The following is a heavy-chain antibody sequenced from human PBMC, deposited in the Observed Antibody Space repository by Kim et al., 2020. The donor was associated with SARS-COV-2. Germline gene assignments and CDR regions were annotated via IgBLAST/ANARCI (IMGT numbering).Heavy chain of an antibody. CDR2: IYYSGSI. CDR3: ARDRGVVGRTYCNGSGCGDFDY. V-gene: IGHV4-39*07. D-gene: IGHD2-15*01. Sequence: SETLSLTCTVSGGSINKSSYYWGWIRQPPGKGLEWIGSIYYSGSIYYNPSLKSRVTISVDTSKNQFSLKLSSVTAADTAVYYCARDRGVVGRTYCNGSGCGDFDYWGQGTLVTVSS. J-gene: IGHJ4*02. CDR1: GGSINKSSYY.